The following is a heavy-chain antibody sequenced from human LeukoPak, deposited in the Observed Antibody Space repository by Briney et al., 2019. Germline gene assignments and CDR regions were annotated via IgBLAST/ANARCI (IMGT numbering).Heavy chain of an antibody. J-gene: IGHJ4*02. V-gene: IGHV3-30*04. CDR2: ISYDGSNK. Sequence: GGSLRLSCVASGFTFISYAMHWVRQAPGKWLDWVAVISYDGSNKYYADSVKGRFTISRDNSKNTLYLQMNSLRAEDTAVYYCARSEYSGYSPLDYWGQGTLVTVSS. CDR3: ARSEYSGYSPLDY. D-gene: IGHD5-12*01. CDR1: GFTFISYA.